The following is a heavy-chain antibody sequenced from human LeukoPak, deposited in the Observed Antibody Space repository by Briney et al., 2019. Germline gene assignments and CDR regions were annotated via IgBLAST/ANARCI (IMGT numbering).Heavy chain of an antibody. J-gene: IGHJ3*02. Sequence: ASVKVSCKASGYTFTGYYTHWVRQAPGQGLDWMGWTNPNSGGTNYAHKFQGRVTMTRDTSISTAHMEVSRLTYDDTAVYYCARSLRQWPQGRDAFDIWGQGTMVTVSS. CDR1: GYTFTGYY. CDR3: ARSLRQWPQGRDAFDI. CDR2: TNPNSGGT. V-gene: IGHV1-2*02. D-gene: IGHD6-19*01.